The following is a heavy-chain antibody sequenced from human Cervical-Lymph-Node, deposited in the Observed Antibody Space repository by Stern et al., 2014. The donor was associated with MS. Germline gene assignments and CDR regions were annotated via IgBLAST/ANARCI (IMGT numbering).Heavy chain of an antibody. J-gene: IGHJ5*02. V-gene: IGHV3-33*01. CDR3: ARVRNYGGGGPIDP. D-gene: IGHD1-7*01. Sequence: VQLVESGGGVVQPGRSLRLSCAASGFTFSSYGMHWVRQAPGKGLQWVAGIWYDGSNTYYADSVKGRFTISRDNSQNTLYLQMNSLRAEDTAVYYFARVRNYGGGGPIDPWGQGTLVTVSS. CDR2: IWYDGSNT. CDR1: GFTFSSYG.